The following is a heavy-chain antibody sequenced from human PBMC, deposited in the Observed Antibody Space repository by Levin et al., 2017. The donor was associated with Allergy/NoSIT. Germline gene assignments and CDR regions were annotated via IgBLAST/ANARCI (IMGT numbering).Heavy chain of an antibody. V-gene: IGHV1-18*01. J-gene: IGHJ5*02. CDR2: ISAYNGNT. Sequence: RGESLKISCKASGYTFTSYGISWVRQAPGQGLEWMGWISAYNGNTNYAQKLQGRVTMTTDTSTSTAYMELRSLRSDDTAVYYCAREGSGSSAGWWWFDPWGQGTLVTVSS. CDR1: GYTFTSYG. CDR3: AREGSGSSAGWWWFDP. D-gene: IGHD1-26*01.